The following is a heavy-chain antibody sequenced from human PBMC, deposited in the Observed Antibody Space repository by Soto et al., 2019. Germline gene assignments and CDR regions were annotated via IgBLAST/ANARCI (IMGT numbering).Heavy chain of an antibody. J-gene: IGHJ4*02. CDR1: GFTFSSYA. V-gene: IGHV3-30-3*01. CDR2: ISYDGSNK. D-gene: IGHD5-12*01. CDR3: ARTLAGGYDRYYFDY. Sequence: GGSQRLSYAASGFTFSSYAVHWVRQAPGKGLEWVAVISYDGSNKYYADSVKGRFTISRDNSKNTLYLQMNSLRAEDTAVYYCARTLAGGYDRYYFDYWGQGTLVTVSS.